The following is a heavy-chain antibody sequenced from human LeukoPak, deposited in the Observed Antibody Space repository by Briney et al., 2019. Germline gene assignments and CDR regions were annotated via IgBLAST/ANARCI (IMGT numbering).Heavy chain of an antibody. CDR3: ARHRAYSSSSPFDY. J-gene: IGHJ4*02. CDR2: IYYTGST. Sequence: SETLSLTCPVSGGSISSLYWSWIRQPPGKGLEWIGYIYYTGSTNYNPSLKSRVTMFVDMSKNQFSLRLSSVTAADTAVYYCARHRAYSSSSPFDYWGQGTLVTVSS. D-gene: IGHD6-6*01. CDR1: GGSISSLY. V-gene: IGHV4-59*08.